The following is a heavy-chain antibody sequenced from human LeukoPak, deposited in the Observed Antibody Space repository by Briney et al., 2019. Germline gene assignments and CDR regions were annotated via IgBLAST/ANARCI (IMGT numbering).Heavy chain of an antibody. Sequence: QAGGSLRLSCAVSGITLSNYGMSWVRQAPGKGLEWVANIKQDGSDKYYVDSVKGRFTISRDNAKNSLYLQMNSLRAEDTAMYYCARGPLAVSYWGQGTLVTVSS. CDR2: IKQDGSDK. D-gene: IGHD6-19*01. J-gene: IGHJ4*02. V-gene: IGHV3-7*01. CDR1: GITLSNYG. CDR3: ARGPLAVSY.